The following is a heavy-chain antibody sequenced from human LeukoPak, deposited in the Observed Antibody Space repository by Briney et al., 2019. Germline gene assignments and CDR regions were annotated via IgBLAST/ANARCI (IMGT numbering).Heavy chain of an antibody. CDR2: IIPIFGTA. V-gene: IGHV1-69*05. D-gene: IGHD1-1*01. Sequence: SVRVSRTASGGTFSSYAISWVRQAPGQGLEWMGGIIPIFGTANYAQKFQGRATMTTDTSTSTAYMELRSLRSDDTAVYYCARVWRTSPYYFDYWGQGTLVTVSS. CDR3: ARVWRTSPYYFDY. J-gene: IGHJ4*02. CDR1: GGTFSSYA.